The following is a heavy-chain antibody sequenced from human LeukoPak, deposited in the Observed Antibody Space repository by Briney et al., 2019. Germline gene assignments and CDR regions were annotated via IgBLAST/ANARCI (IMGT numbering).Heavy chain of an antibody. J-gene: IGHJ4*02. Sequence: GGSLRLSCAASGFTFSSYGMSWVRQAPGKGLEWVSAISGSGGSAYYADSVKGRFTVSRDNSKNTLYLQMTNLRPEDTAKYYCAKRNTMIRGGPSFDYWGQGILVAVSS. D-gene: IGHD3-10*01. V-gene: IGHV3-23*01. CDR1: GFTFSSYG. CDR2: ISGSGGSA. CDR3: AKRNTMIRGGPSFDY.